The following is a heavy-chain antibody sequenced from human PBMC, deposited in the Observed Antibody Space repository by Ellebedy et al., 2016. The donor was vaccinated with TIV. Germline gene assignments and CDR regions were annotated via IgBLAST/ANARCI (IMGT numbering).Heavy chain of an antibody. Sequence: MPSETLSLTCNVSGVSVNSYSWSWIRQPAGKGLEWIGRVFNNGLTNYNPSLNSRVTMSIDTSKNLASLRLTSVTAADSAIYYCARSRRFDTSGFELPIYYFDYWGQGAVVTVSS. V-gene: IGHV4-4*07. CDR2: VFNNGLT. CDR1: GVSVNSYS. D-gene: IGHD3-22*01. J-gene: IGHJ4*02. CDR3: ARSRRFDTSGFELPIYYFDY.